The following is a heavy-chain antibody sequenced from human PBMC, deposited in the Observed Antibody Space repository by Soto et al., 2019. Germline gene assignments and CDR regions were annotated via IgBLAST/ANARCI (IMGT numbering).Heavy chain of an antibody. D-gene: IGHD6-6*01. CDR1: GGTFINYA. CDR3: ARDQDLVAARTATNCLDP. Sequence: QVQLVQSGTEVKKPGYSVKVSCEASGGTFINYAFTWVRQAPGQGLEWMGGITPIFGTRNYAQKFQARVTITADESTSKVHMEVSSLKSEDTAVYYCARDQDLVAARTATNCLDPWGQGTLVTVSS. V-gene: IGHV1-69*12. CDR2: ITPIFGTR. J-gene: IGHJ5*02.